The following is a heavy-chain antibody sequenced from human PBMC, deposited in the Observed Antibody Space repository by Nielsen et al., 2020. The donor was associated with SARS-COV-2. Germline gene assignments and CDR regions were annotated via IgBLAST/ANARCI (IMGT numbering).Heavy chain of an antibody. Sequence: GGSLRLSCAASGFTFSSYAMSWVRQAPGKGLEWVSAISGSGGSTYYADSVKGRFTISRDNSKNTLYLQMNSLRAEDTAVYYCAKDYSMVRGARGTQYYYYGMDVWGQGTTVTVSS. CDR3: AKDYSMVRGARGTQYYYYGMDV. D-gene: IGHD3-10*01. V-gene: IGHV3-23*01. CDR1: GFTFSSYA. CDR2: ISGSGGST. J-gene: IGHJ6*02.